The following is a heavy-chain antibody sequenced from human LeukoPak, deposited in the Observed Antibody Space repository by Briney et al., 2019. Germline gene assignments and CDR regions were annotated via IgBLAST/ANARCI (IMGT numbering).Heavy chain of an antibody. CDR1: GGSISSYY. CDR3: ARVGDGFDP. J-gene: IGHJ5*02. Sequence: SETLSLTCTVSGGSISSYYWSWIRQPPGKGLEWIGYIYYSGSTNYNPSLKSRVTISVDTSKNQFSLKLSSVTAADTAVYYCARVGDGFDPWGQGTLVTVSS. V-gene: IGHV4-59*01. CDR2: IYYSGST.